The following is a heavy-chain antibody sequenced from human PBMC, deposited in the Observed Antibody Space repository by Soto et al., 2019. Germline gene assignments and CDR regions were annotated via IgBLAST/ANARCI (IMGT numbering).Heavy chain of an antibody. V-gene: IGHV4-31*11. CDR3: VREASVALVGAPPLSWFDS. CDR1: GASISSGDYY. Sequence: TSETLSLTCAVSGASISSGDYYWSWLRQHPGQGLEWIGYIYSSGSTYYNPSLKSRVTISLDTSKNQFSLRLTSVSAADTAVYYCVREASVALVGAPPLSWFDSWGQGTLVTVSS. CDR2: IYSSGST. J-gene: IGHJ5*01. D-gene: IGHD2-15*01.